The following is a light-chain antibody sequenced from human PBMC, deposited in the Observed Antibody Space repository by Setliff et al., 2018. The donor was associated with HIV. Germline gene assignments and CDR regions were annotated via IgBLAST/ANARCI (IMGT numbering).Light chain of an antibody. CDR1: SSDVGTRYNY. J-gene: IGLJ1*01. V-gene: IGLV2-14*03. CDR3: CSYLSTNNYV. CDR2: DVT. Sequence: QSVLTQLASVSGYPGQSITITCTGTSSDVGTRYNYFSWYQSPPGKAPKLLIFDVTYRPSGVSHRFSGSKSGNTASLTISGLQDEDEADYYCCSYLSTNNYVFGTGTKVTVL.